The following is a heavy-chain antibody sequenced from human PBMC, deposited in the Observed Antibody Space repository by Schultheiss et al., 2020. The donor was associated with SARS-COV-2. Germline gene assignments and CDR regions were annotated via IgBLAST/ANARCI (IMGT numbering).Heavy chain of an antibody. Sequence: GGSLRLSCAASGFTFSSYAMSWVRQAPGKGLEWVSAISGSGGSTYYADSVKGRFTISRDNSKNTLYLQMNSLRAEDTAVYYCAKDQSTAGYYYDSSGYYREYFQHWGQGTLVTVSS. CDR3: AKDQSTAGYYYDSSGYYREYFQH. D-gene: IGHD3-22*01. CDR1: GFTFSSYA. V-gene: IGHV3-23*01. CDR2: ISGSGGST. J-gene: IGHJ1*01.